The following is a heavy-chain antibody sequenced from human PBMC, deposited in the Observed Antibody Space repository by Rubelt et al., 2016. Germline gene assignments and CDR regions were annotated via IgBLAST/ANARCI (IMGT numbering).Heavy chain of an antibody. CDR1: GFSFRNYA. V-gene: IGHV3-23*01. CDR3: ASHGYRWDH. Sequence: EVQVLESGGDVVQPGGSLRLSCAVSGFSFRNYAMSWVRQAPGKGLEWVSTISGSGGTTYYADSVKGRSTISRDNAKNTLYWEMNSLGGEETGVYECASHGYRWDHRGQGTPVTVSS. J-gene: IGHJ4*02. CDR2: ISGSGGTT. D-gene: IGHD5-24*01.